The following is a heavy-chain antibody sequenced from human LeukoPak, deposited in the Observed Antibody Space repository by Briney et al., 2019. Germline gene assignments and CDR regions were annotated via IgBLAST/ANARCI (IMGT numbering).Heavy chain of an antibody. J-gene: IGHJ4*02. CDR2: INPNSGGT. D-gene: IGHD3-22*01. CDR3: ARGSYYDSSGSPFDY. CDR1: GYTFTGYY. Sequence: ASVKVSCKASGYTFTGYYMHWVRQAPGQGLEWMGWINPNSGGTNYAQKFQGWVTMTRDTSIGTAYMELSRLRSDDTAVYYCARGSYYDSSGSPFDYWGQGTLVTVSS. V-gene: IGHV1-2*04.